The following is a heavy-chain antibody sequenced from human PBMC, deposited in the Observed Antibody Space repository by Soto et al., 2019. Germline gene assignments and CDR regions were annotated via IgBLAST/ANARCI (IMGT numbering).Heavy chain of an antibody. D-gene: IGHD3-3*01. J-gene: IGHJ3*02. CDR2: INAGNGNT. CDR3: ARVSRFAALDAFDS. CDR1: GYTFTSYA. Sequence: ASVKVACKASGYTFTSYAMHWVRQAPGQRLEWMGWINAGNGNTKYSQKFQGRVTITRDTSASTAYMELSSLRSEDTAVYYCARVSRFAALDAFDSWGQGTMVTVS. V-gene: IGHV1-3*01.